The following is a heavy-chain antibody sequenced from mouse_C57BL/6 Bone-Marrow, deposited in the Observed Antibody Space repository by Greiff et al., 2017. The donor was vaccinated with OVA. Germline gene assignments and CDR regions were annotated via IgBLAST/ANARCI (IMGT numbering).Heavy chain of an antibody. Sequence: EVKVEESGGGLVQPGGSLSLSCAASGFTFTDYYMSWVRQPPGKALEWLGFIRNKANGYTTEYSASVKGRFTISRDNSQSILYLQMNALRAEDSATYYCARYPIYLWGFDYWGQGTTLTVSS. V-gene: IGHV7-3*01. CDR2: IRNKANGYTT. CDR1: GFTFTDYY. CDR3: ARYPIYLWGFDY. D-gene: IGHD5-5*01. J-gene: IGHJ2*01.